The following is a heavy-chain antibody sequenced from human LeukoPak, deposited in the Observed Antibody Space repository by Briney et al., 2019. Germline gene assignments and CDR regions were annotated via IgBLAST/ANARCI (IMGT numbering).Heavy chain of an antibody. CDR2: INHSGST. Sequence: SETLSFTCAVYGGSFSGYYWSWIRQPPRKGLEWIGEINHSGSTNYNPSFKSRVTISADTSKNQFSLKLSSVTAADTAVYYCARDSNWFDPWGQGTLVTVSS. CDR1: GGSFSGYY. J-gene: IGHJ5*02. CDR3: ARDSNWFDP. V-gene: IGHV4-34*01.